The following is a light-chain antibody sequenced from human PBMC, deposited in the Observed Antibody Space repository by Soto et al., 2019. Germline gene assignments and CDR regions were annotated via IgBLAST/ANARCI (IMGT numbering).Light chain of an antibody. Sequence: QSALTQPASVSGSPGQSITISCTGTSSDVGGYNYVSWYQQHPGKASKLMIYDVSNRPSGVSNRFSGSKSGNTASLTISGLQAEDEADYYCNSYTSGSTRVFGTGTKVT. V-gene: IGLV2-14*01. CDR2: DVS. CDR1: SSDVGGYNY. J-gene: IGLJ1*01. CDR3: NSYTSGSTRV.